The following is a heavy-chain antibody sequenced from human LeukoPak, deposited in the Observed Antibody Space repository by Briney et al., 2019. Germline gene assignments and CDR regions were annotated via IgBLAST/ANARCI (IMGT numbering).Heavy chain of an antibody. D-gene: IGHD6-6*01. Sequence: NSGESLKISCKGSGYSFTSYWIGWVRQMPGKGLEWMGIIYPGDSDTRYSPSFQGQVTISADKSISTAYLQWSSLKASDTAMYYCARHSSSSPRYYYGTDVWGQGTTVTVSS. CDR2: IYPGDSDT. V-gene: IGHV5-51*01. J-gene: IGHJ6*02. CDR3: ARHSSSSPRYYYGTDV. CDR1: GYSFTSYW.